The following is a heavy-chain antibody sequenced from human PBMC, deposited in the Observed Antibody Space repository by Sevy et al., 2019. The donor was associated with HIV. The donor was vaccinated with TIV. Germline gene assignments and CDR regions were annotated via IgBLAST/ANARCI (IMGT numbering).Heavy chain of an antibody. CDR2: ITPIFSTA. Sequence: ASVKVSCKASGGPFRSYAISWVRQAPGQGLEWMGGITPIFSTANYAQKFQGRVSITADESTTTVYLELTSLRSEDTAVYYCSRGGGLGNCGGGSSHSGHHWGQGTLVTVSS. CDR1: GGPFRSYA. CDR3: SRGGGLGNCGGGSSHSGHH. V-gene: IGHV1-69*13. J-gene: IGHJ5*02. D-gene: IGHD2-15*01.